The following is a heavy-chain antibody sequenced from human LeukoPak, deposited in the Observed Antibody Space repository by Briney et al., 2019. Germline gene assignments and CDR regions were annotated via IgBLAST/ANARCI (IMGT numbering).Heavy chain of an antibody. V-gene: IGHV1-24*01. J-gene: IGHJ4*02. CDR1: GYTLTELS. D-gene: IGHD2-21*02. CDR3: ATVDCGGDCYSY. Sequence: ASVKVSYKVSGYTLTELSMHWVRQAPGKGLEWMGGFDPEDGETIYAQKFQGRVTMTEDTSTDTAYMELSSLRSEDTAVYYCATVDCGGDCYSYWGQGTLVTVSS. CDR2: FDPEDGET.